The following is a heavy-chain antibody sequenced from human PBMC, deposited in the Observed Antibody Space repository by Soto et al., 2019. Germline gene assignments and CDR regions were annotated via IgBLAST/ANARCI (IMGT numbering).Heavy chain of an antibody. CDR2: INPNSGGT. D-gene: IGHD2-15*01. CDR1: GYTFTGYY. V-gene: IGHV1-2*04. J-gene: IGHJ5*02. CDR3: ARALCGGGSCYSGWFDP. Sequence: SVKFSCKAFGYTFTGYYMHWLRQAPGQGLEWMGSINPNSGGTNYAQKWQGWVTMTRDTSISTAYMELSRLRSDDTAVYYCARALCGGGSCYSGWFDPWGQGTLVTVSS.